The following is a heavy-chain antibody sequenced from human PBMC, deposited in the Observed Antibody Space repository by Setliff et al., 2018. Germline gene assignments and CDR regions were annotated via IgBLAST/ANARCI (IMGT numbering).Heavy chain of an antibody. D-gene: IGHD3-16*01. Sequence: PGGSLRLSCVASGFTFSSYSMIWVRQAPGTGLEWVSSVSIGQTHIYYADSVKGRFTISRDNAKNSLYMQMNSLRAEDTAVYYCARGGSPYYFDYWGQGTLVTVSS. CDR1: GFTFSSYS. CDR3: ARGGSPYYFDY. J-gene: IGHJ4*02. V-gene: IGHV3-21*01. CDR2: VSIGQTHI.